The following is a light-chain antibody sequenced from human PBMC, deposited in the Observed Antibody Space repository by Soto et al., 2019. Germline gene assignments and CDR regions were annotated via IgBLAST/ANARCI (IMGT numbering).Light chain of an antibody. CDR3: QQRNDWVT. J-gene: IGKJ4*01. CDR1: QSIRNY. Sequence: EVVLTQSPATLSLSPGERATLSCRASQSIRNYLAWYQQKPGQAPRLLIYDASNRATGIPARFSGSGSGTDFILTISSLEPEDSGVYYCQQRNDWVTFGAGTKVETK. V-gene: IGKV3-11*01. CDR2: DAS.